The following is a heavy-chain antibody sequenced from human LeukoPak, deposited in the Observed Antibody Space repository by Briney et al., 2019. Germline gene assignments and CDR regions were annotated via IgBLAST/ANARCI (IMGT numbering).Heavy chain of an antibody. CDR2: ISFDESNK. V-gene: IGHV3-30*04. D-gene: IGHD3/OR15-3a*01. CDR3: AKGTGRVYYYYMDV. Sequence: GGSLRLSCAVSGFTFSSYAMHWVRQAPGKGLEWVAVISFDESNKYYADSVKGRFTISRDNSKNTLDLQMNSLRAEDTAVYYCAKGTGRVYYYYMDVWGKGTTVTISS. J-gene: IGHJ6*03. CDR1: GFTFSSYA.